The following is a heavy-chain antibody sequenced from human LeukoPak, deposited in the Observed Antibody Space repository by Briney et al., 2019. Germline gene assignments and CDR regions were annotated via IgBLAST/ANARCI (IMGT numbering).Heavy chain of an antibody. J-gene: IGHJ5*02. D-gene: IGHD3-16*01. Sequence: GGCVRLSCVASGFTFSIYAMTWARQAPGKGLEWVSAIRGSGDSTYYADSVKGRFTISRDNSQSTLYLQMNSLRADDTAVYYCAKWDAYIESWGQGTMVTVSS. CDR3: AKWDAYIES. CDR2: IRGSGDST. CDR1: GFTFSIYA. V-gene: IGHV3-23*01.